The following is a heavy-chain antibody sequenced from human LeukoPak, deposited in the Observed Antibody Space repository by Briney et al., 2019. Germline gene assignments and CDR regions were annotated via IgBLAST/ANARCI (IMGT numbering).Heavy chain of an antibody. CDR3: AKDAYLIAVAGNYFEY. CDR2: ISGSGGST. D-gene: IGHD6-19*01. Sequence: PGRSLRLSCAASGFTFSSSAMSWVRQAPGKGLEWVSNISGSGGSTYYADSLKGRFTISRDNSKNTLYVQMNSLRPEDTAVYYCAKDAYLIAVAGNYFEYWGQGTLVTVSS. CDR1: GFTFSSSA. J-gene: IGHJ4*02. V-gene: IGHV3-23*01.